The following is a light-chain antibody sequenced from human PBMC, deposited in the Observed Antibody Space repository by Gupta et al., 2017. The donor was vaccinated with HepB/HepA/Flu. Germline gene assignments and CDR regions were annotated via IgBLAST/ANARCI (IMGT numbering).Light chain of an antibody. V-gene: IGLV4-69*01. Sequence: QLVLTQSPSASASLGASVKLTCTLSSGHNTDAIAWHQQQPKKGPRYLMKLHSDGSHIKGDGIPDCFSGSSSGAARYLTISSLQAEDEDDYYCQTWGTGFWVFGGGTKLTVL. CDR3: QTWGTGFWV. CDR1: SGHNTDA. J-gene: IGLJ3*02. CDR2: LHSDGSH.